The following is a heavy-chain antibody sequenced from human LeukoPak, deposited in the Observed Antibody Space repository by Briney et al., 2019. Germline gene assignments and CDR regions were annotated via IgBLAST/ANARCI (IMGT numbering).Heavy chain of an antibody. Sequence: ASVKVSCKASGGTFSSYAISWVRQAPGQGLEWMGGIIPIFGTANYAQKFQGRVTITTDESTSTAYMELSSLRSEDSAVYYCARDQTYYYDSSGEKDAFDIWGQGTMVTVSS. D-gene: IGHD3-22*01. CDR2: IIPIFGTA. CDR1: GGTFSSYA. V-gene: IGHV1-69*05. J-gene: IGHJ3*02. CDR3: ARDQTYYYDSSGEKDAFDI.